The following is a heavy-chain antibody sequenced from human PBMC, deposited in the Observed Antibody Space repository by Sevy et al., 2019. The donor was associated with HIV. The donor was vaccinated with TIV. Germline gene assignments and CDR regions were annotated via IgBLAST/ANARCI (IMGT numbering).Heavy chain of an antibody. V-gene: IGHV3-53*01. Sequence: GGSLRLSCAASGFTVSSNYMSWVRQAPGKGLEWVSVIYSGGSTYYADSVKGRFTISRDNGKNSLYLQMNSLRAEDTAVYYCARATYYYDTSGPYFFDFWGQGTLVTVSS. CDR2: IYSGGST. D-gene: IGHD3-22*01. J-gene: IGHJ4*02. CDR3: ARATYYYDTSGPYFFDF. CDR1: GFTVSSNY.